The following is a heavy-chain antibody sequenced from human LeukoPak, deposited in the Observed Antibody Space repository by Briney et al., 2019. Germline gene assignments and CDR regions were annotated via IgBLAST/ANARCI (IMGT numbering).Heavy chain of an antibody. V-gene: IGHV3-66*02. J-gene: IGHJ4*02. D-gene: IGHD7-27*01. Sequence: GGSLRLSCAASGLTVSSSHMTWIRQAPREGLEWVSIIKSGSNTDYADSVKGRFAISRDNSKSTVYLQMNSLRIEDTAVYYCVNLPGGGQWGQGTLVTVSS. CDR2: IKSGSNT. CDR3: VNLPGGGQ. CDR1: GLTVSSSH.